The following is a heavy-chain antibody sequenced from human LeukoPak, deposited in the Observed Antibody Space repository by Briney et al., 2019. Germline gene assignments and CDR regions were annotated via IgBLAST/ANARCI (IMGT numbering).Heavy chain of an antibody. J-gene: IGHJ4*02. Sequence: QAGGSLRLSCAASGFTFSSYSMNWVRQAPGEGLEWVALISYDGGNKYYADSVKGRFTISRDNVKNLLYLQMNSLRAEDTAVYYCARVQRGIAVALDYWGQGTLATVSS. D-gene: IGHD6-19*01. V-gene: IGHV3-30*03. CDR1: GFTFSSYS. CDR2: ISYDGGNK. CDR3: ARVQRGIAVALDY.